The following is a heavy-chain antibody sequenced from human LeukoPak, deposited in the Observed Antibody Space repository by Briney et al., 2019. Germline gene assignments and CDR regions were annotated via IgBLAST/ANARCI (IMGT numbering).Heavy chain of an antibody. J-gene: IGHJ3*02. V-gene: IGHV4-34*01. D-gene: IGHD3-3*01. CDR2: INHSGST. CDR3: ARGRVVITIFGVVISHDAFDI. CDR1: GGSFSGYY. Sequence: PSETLSLTCAVDGGSFSGYYWSWIRQPPGKGLEWIGEINHSGSTNYNPSLKSRVTISVDTSKNQFSLKLSSVTAADTAVYYCARGRVVITIFGVVISHDAFDIWGQGTMVTGSS.